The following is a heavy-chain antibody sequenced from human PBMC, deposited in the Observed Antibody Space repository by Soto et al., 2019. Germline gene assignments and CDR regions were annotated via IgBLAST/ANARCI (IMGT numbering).Heavy chain of an antibody. CDR1: GFAFSNYA. CDR3: ARGLPAQGPAY. J-gene: IGHJ4*02. V-gene: IGHV3-64*01. Sequence: EVQLVESGGGLVQPGGSLRLSCEGSGFAFSNYAIHWVRQAPGKGLEYVSTISNNGGDTYYANSVKGRFTISRDNSKNTAYLQMDSLKSEDMAVYYCARGLPAQGPAYWGQGTLVTVSS. CDR2: ISNNGGDT.